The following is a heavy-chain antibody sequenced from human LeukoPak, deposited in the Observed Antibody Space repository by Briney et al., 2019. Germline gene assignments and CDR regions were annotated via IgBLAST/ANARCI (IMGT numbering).Heavy chain of an antibody. CDR3: ARPAGTGIAVANFDY. CDR2: ISASGGST. V-gene: IGHV3-23*01. CDR1: GFTFSSYA. Sequence: GGSLRLSCAAAGFTFSSYAMNCVRQAPGKGLEWVSAISASGGSTQYADSVKGRFTVSRDNSKNTLYLQMNSLRDEDTAVYYCARPAGTGIAVANFDYWGQGTLVTVSS. D-gene: IGHD6-19*01. J-gene: IGHJ4*02.